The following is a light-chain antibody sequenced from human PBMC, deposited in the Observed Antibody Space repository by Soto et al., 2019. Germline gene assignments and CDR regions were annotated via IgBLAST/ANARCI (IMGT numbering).Light chain of an antibody. V-gene: IGKV4-1*01. CDR2: GAS. CDR3: QQYYSWPLT. CDR1: QSVLYSTNNKNY. J-gene: IGKJ4*01. Sequence: IELTHPTAFLAVSLGERDTINCKSSQSVLYSTNNKNYLAWYQQKPGQPPKLLIYGASTLESGVPDRFSGSGSGTEFTLTISSLQAEDVAVYYCQQYYSWPLTFGGVTKVDIK.